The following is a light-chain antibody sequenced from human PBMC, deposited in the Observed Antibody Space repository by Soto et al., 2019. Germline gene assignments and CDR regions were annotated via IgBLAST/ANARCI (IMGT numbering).Light chain of an antibody. CDR2: AAS. CDR1: QGISNC. CDR3: QQAYSFPIT. Sequence: DIQMTQSPSSVSASIGDRVTVTCRASQGISNCLAWYQQKPGKAPKFLISAASSLQSGVPSRFSGSGSATAFTLTISSLQPEDFATYYCQQAYSFPITFGPGTRLEIK. V-gene: IGKV1-12*01. J-gene: IGKJ5*01.